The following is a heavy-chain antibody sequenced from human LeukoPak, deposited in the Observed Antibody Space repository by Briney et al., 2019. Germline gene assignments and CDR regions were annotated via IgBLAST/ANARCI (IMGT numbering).Heavy chain of an antibody. D-gene: IGHD2-15*01. J-gene: IGHJ4*02. CDR1: GFTFSSYA. V-gene: IGHV3-23*01. Sequence: GGSLRLSCAASGFTFSSYAMSRVRQAPGRGLEWVSVISGSGTNTYYADSVKGRFTISRDNSRNTLFLQMKSLRAGDTAVYYCAKGSLSGGTCYFDYWGQGTLVTVSS. CDR2: ISGSGTNT. CDR3: AKGSLSGGTCYFDY.